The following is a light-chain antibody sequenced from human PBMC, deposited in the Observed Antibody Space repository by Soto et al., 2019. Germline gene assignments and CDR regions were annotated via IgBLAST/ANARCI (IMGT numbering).Light chain of an antibody. CDR1: QSVSSSS. CDR3: LQDINYPWT. Sequence: IVLTQSPGTLSLSPGARTTLSYRPSQSVSSSSLAWYQQKPGQAPRLLIHGESSRAMGIPARFRGSGSGTEITLTISSLQSEHSATDTYLQDINYPWTFGQGTKVDIK. V-gene: IGKV3-20*01. J-gene: IGKJ1*01. CDR2: GES.